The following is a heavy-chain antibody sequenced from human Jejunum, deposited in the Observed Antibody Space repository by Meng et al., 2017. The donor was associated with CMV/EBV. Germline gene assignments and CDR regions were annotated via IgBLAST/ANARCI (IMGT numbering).Heavy chain of an antibody. D-gene: IGHD3-10*01. V-gene: IGHV3-11*01. CDR2: ISSSGSAI. CDR3: ARARGSGRGV. CDR1: GVTFRASY. Sequence: SCAASGVTFRASYMSWIRQAPGKGLEWVSYISSSGSAIYYADSVKGRFTISRDNAKNSLYLQMNTLRPDDTAVYYCARARGSGRGVWGQGTTVTVSS. J-gene: IGHJ6*02.